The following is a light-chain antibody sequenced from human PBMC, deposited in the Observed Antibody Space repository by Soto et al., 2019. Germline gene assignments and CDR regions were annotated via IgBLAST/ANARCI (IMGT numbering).Light chain of an antibody. CDR2: QVS. CDR1: SSDIGGYNF. Sequence: QSALTQPPSASGSPGQSVTISCTGTSSDIGGYNFVSRYRHHPGKAPQLLIYQVSQRPSGVPDRFSGSKSGNTASLTVSGLQAEDEAEYYCCSYGGSRNYVFGTGTKLTVL. V-gene: IGLV2-8*01. CDR3: CSYGGSRNYV. J-gene: IGLJ1*01.